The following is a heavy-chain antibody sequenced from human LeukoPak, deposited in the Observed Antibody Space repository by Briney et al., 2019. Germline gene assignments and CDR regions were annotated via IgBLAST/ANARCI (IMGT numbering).Heavy chain of an antibody. CDR1: GYTFASYY. CDR2: INPSGGST. Sequence: ASVKVSCKASGYTFASYYMHWVRQAPGQGLEWMGIINPSGGSTSYAQKFQGRVTMTRDMSTSTVYMELSSLRSEDTAVYYCARGGWELPSDYYYYYMDVWGKGTTVTVSS. V-gene: IGHV1-46*01. J-gene: IGHJ6*03. CDR3: ARGGWELPSDYYYYYMDV. D-gene: IGHD1-26*01.